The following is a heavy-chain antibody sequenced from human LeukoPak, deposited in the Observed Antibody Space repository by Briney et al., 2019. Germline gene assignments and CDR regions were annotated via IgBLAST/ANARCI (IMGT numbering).Heavy chain of an antibody. V-gene: IGHV4-59*01. CDR2: IYYSGST. J-gene: IGHJ5*02. CDR1: GGSISSYY. D-gene: IGHD2-8*01. Sequence: SETLSLTCTVSGGSISSYYWSWIRQPPGKGLEWIGYIYYSGSTNYNPSLKSRVTISVDTSKNQFSLKLSSVTAADTAVYYCAREPPGVENWFDPWGQGTLVTVSS. CDR3: AREPPGVENWFDP.